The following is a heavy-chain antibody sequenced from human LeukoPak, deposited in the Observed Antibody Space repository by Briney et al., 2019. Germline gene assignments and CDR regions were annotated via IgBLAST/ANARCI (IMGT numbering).Heavy chain of an antibody. Sequence: PGGSLRLSCVASGVTLSNYAMSWARQAPGKGLEWVSGISSSGSGGNTYYADSVKGRFTVSRDSSRNTLFLHMNTLGAEDTAIYYCAKDRTVGASYWYFDLWGRGTLVTVSS. D-gene: IGHD1-26*01. CDR2: ISSSGSGGNT. V-gene: IGHV3-23*01. CDR1: GVTLSNYA. CDR3: AKDRTVGASYWYFDL. J-gene: IGHJ2*01.